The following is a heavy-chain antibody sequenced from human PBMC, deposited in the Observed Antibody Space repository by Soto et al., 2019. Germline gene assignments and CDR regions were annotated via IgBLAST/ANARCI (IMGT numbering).Heavy chain of an antibody. CDR3: ASLIYDILTYYYYGMDV. CDR1: GYSFTSYW. D-gene: IGHD3-9*01. CDR2: IDPSDSYT. Sequence: GESLKISCKGSGYSFTSYWISWVRQMPGKGLEWMGRIDPSDSYTNYSPSFQGHVTISADKSISTAYLQWSSLKASDTAMYYCASLIYDILTYYYYGMDVCGQGTTPTAAS. J-gene: IGHJ6*02. V-gene: IGHV5-10-1*01.